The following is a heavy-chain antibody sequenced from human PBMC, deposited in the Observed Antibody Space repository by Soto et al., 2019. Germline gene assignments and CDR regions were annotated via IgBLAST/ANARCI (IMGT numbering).Heavy chain of an antibody. Sequence: QVQLVQSGAEVKKPGASVKVSCKASRYTFTSYYIHWVRQAPGQGLEWMGWINPNNGYTKCTQKFQGRVTVTRDTSITTAYLELTRLQSDDTAVYYCAKAKFDFWSGYWSPSLDFWGQGTLVTVSS. J-gene: IGHJ4*02. D-gene: IGHD3-3*01. CDR2: INPNNGYT. CDR3: AKAKFDFWSGYWSPSLDF. V-gene: IGHV1-2*02. CDR1: RYTFTSYY.